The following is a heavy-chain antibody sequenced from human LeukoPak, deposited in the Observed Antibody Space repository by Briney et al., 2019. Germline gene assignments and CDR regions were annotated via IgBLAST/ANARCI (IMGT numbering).Heavy chain of an antibody. CDR1: GYTFTDYY. CDR2: VDPEDGET. Sequence: ASVKVSCKVSGYTFTDYYMHWVQQAPGKGLEWMGLVDPEDGETIYAEKFQGRVTITADTSTDTAYMELSSLRSEDTAVYYCATDFQWPVAFDIWGQGTMVTVSS. CDR3: ATDFQWPVAFDI. D-gene: IGHD6-19*01. V-gene: IGHV1-69-2*01. J-gene: IGHJ3*02.